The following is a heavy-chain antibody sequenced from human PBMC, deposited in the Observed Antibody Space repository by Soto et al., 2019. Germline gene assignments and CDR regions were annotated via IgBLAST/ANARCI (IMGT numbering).Heavy chain of an antibody. CDR1: GGTISSGDYH. CDR3: ARVTNTISRFSYRFDP. J-gene: IGHJ5*02. V-gene: IGHV4-30-4*01. Sequence: SETLSLTCTVSGGTISSGDYHWSWIRQPPGKGLEWIGNIHNSGNIYYNPSLKSRLSISVDTSKNQFSLKLSSVTAADTAVYFCARVTNTISRFSYRFDPWGQGTLVTVSS. CDR2: IHNSGNI. D-gene: IGHD3-3*01.